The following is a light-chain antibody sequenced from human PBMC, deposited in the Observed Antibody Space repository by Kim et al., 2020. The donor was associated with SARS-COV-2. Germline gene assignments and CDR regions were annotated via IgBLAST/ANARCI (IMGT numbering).Light chain of an antibody. CDR3: QSYDSSNHWV. Sequence: KTVTSACTRSSGSIASNYVQWYQQRPGSAPTTVIYEENQRPSGVPDRFSGSIDSSSNSASLTISGLKTEDEADYYCQSYDSSNHWVFGVGTQLTVL. CDR1: SGSIASNY. CDR2: EEN. V-gene: IGLV6-57*03. J-gene: IGLJ3*02.